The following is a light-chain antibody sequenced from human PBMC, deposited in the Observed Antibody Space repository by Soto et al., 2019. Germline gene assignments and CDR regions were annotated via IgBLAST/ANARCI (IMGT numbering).Light chain of an antibody. CDR1: QSVGTW. J-gene: IGKJ1*01. Sequence: DIQMTQSPSTLSASVGGRVTITCRTSQSVGTWVAWYQQKPGKAPKLLIYGASNLESGVPSRFSGSGSGTEFTLTITTLQPDDFATYFCQLYNRNTWSFGPGTKGDIK. V-gene: IGKV1-5*01. CDR2: GAS. CDR3: QLYNRNTWS.